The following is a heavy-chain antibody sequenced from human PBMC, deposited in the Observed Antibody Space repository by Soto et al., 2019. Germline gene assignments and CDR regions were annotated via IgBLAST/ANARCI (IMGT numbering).Heavy chain of an antibody. CDR1: GFTFSSYA. V-gene: IGHV3-30-3*01. CDR2: ISYDGSNK. CDR3: AREESESAVVITDAFDI. D-gene: IGHD3-22*01. J-gene: IGHJ3*02. Sequence: PXGSLRLSCAASGFTFSSYAMHWVRQAPGKGLEWVAVISYDGSNKYYADSVEGRFTISRDNSKNTLYLQMNSLRAEDTAVYYCAREESESAVVITDAFDIWVQGTLVTVS.